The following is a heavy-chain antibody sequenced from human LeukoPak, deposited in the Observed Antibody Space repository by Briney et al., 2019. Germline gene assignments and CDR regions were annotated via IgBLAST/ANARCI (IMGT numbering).Heavy chain of an antibody. CDR1: GFTVSSNY. Sequence: GGSLRLSCAASGFTVSSNYMSWVRQAPGKGLEWVSVIYSGGSTYYADSVKGRFTISRDNSKNTLYLQMNSLRAEDTAVYYCARAAVADYWYFDLWGRGTLVTVSS. CDR2: IYSGGST. D-gene: IGHD6-19*01. V-gene: IGHV3-53*01. J-gene: IGHJ2*01. CDR3: ARAAVADYWYFDL.